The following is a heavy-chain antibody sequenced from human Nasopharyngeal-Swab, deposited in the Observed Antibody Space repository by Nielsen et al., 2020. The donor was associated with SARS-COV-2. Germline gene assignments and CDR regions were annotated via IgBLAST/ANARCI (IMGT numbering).Heavy chain of an antibody. CDR3: AESRDGYNYDAFHI. CDR2: TRYDGNNE. V-gene: IGHV3-30*02. CDR1: GFTFSSYG. J-gene: IGHJ3*02. Sequence: GESLKISCGASGFTFSSYGMHWVRQAPGKGLEWVAFTRYDGNNEYYGDSVKGRFTTSRDNSKNTLYLHMSSLRTEDTAVYYCAESRDGYNYDAFHIWGHGTMVTVSS. D-gene: IGHD5-24*01.